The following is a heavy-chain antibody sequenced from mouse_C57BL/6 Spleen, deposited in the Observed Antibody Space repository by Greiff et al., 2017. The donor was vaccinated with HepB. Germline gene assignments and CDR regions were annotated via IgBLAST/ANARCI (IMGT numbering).Heavy chain of an antibody. Sequence: QVQLQQPGAELVKPGASVKLSCKASGYTFTSYWMQWVKQRPGQGLEWIGEIDPSDSYTNYNQKFKGKATLTVDTSSSTAYMQLSSLTSEDSAVYYCAYQTAQAAWFAYWGQGTLGTVSA. V-gene: IGHV1-50*01. D-gene: IGHD3-2*02. CDR1: GYTFTSYW. CDR3: AYQTAQAAWFAY. J-gene: IGHJ3*01. CDR2: IDPSDSYT.